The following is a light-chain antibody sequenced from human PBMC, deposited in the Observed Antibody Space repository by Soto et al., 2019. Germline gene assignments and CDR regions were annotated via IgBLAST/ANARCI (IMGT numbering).Light chain of an antibody. CDR3: HQLNNYPLT. CDR2: AAS. J-gene: IGKJ4*01. V-gene: IGKV1-5*01. CDR1: QTISSW. Sequence: DIQMTQSPSTLSVSVGDIVTITCRASQTISSWLAWYQQKPGKAPNLLIYAASTLQSGVPSRFSGSGSGTDFTLTISSLQPEDFATYYCHQLNNYPLTFGGGTKVDIK.